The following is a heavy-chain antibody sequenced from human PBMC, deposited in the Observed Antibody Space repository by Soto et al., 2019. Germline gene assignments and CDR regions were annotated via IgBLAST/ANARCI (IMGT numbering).Heavy chain of an antibody. CDR1: GFTFSAYW. D-gene: IGHD3-22*01. J-gene: IGHJ6*02. V-gene: IGHV3-21*01. CDR2: ISSSSSYI. Sequence: GGSLRLSCAASGFTFSAYWMQWVRQAPGKGLEWVSSISSSSSYIYYADSVKGRFTISRDNAKNSLYLQMNSLRAEDTAVYYCARDNLPYYYDSSGFGQSYYYGMDVWGQGTTVTVSS. CDR3: ARDNLPYYYDSSGFGQSYYYGMDV.